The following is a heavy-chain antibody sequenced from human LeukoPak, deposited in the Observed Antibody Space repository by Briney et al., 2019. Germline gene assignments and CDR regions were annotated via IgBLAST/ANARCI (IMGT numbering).Heavy chain of an antibody. D-gene: IGHD3-22*01. CDR3: AREGVSYDSSGYYERLFDY. CDR1: GFTFSSYW. J-gene: IGHJ4*02. V-gene: IGHV3-7*01. CDR2: IKQEGSEK. Sequence: GGSLRLSCAASGFTFSSYWMSWVRQAPGKGLEWVAYIKQEGSEKYYVDSVKGRFTISRDNAKNSLYLQMNSLRAEDTAVYYCAREGVSYDSSGYYERLFDYWGQGTLVTVSS.